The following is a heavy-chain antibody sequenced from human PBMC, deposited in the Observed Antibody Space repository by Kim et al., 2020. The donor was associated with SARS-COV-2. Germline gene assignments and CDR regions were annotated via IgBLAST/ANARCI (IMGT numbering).Heavy chain of an antibody. J-gene: IGHJ5*02. Sequence: SETLSLTCTVSGGSISSSSYYWGWIRQPPGKGLEWIGSIYYSGSTYYNPSLKSRVTISVDTSKNQFSLNLSSVTAADTAVYYCAREGLSPPKITMIVVVINLAWFDPWGQGTLVTVSS. CDR1: GGSISSSSYY. CDR3: AREGLSPPKITMIVVVINLAWFDP. D-gene: IGHD3-22*01. CDR2: IYYSGST. V-gene: IGHV4-39*02.